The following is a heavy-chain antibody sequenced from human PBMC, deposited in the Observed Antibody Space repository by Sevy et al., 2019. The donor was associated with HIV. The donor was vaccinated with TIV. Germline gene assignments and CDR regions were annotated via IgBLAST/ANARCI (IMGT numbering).Heavy chain of an antibody. J-gene: IGHJ5*02. Sequence: ASVKVSCKASGYTFTSYGISWVRQAPGQGLEWMGWISAYNGNTNYAQKLQGRVTMTTDTSTSTAYMELRSLRSDDTAVHYCARVRYYYDSSGPLPGWFDPWGQRTLVTVSS. D-gene: IGHD3-22*01. V-gene: IGHV1-18*01. CDR1: GYTFTSYG. CDR3: ARVRYYYDSSGPLPGWFDP. CDR2: ISAYNGNT.